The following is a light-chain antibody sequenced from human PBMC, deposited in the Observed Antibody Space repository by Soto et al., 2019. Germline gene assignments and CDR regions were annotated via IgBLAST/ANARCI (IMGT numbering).Light chain of an antibody. CDR3: QQDGRSPLT. V-gene: IGKV3-20*01. CDR2: GAS. CDR1: QSVSSSY. Sequence: EIVLTQSPGTLSLSPGERATLSCRASQSVSSSYLAWYQQKPGQAPRLLIYGASSRATGTPGRFSGSGAGTDFPLTISRLEPEDFALYYCQQDGRSPLTFGPGTKVDIK. J-gene: IGKJ3*01.